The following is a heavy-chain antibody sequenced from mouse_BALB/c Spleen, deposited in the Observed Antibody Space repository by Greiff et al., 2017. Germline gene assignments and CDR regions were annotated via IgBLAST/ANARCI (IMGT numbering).Heavy chain of an antibody. J-gene: IGHJ1*01. V-gene: IGHV5-6-3*01. D-gene: IGHD4-1*01. Sequence: EVKLMESGGGLVQPGGSLKLSCAASGFTFSSYGMSWVRQTPDKRLGLVATINSNGGSTYYPDSVKGRFTISRDKAKNTLYLQISSLKSEDTAMYYCARLGRDWYFDVWGAGTTVTVSS. CDR2: INSNGGST. CDR1: GFTFSSYG. CDR3: ARLGRDWYFDV.